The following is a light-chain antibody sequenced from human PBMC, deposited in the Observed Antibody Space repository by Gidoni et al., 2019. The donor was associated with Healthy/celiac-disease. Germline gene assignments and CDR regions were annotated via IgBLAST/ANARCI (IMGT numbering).Light chain of an antibody. Sequence: QSVLTQPPSASGTPVQGVTISCSASSSNIGSNTVNWYQQLPGTAPKLLIYSNNQRPSGVPDRFSGSKSGTSASLAISGLQSEDEADYYCAAWDDSLNGVVFGGGTKLTVL. J-gene: IGLJ2*01. CDR3: AAWDDSLNGVV. CDR2: SNN. V-gene: IGLV1-44*01. CDR1: SSNIGSNT.